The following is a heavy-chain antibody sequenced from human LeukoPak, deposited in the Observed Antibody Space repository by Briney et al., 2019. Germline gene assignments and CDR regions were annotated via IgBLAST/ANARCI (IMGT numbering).Heavy chain of an antibody. CDR1: GDSINSGYY. D-gene: IGHD3-3*01. J-gene: IGHJ4*02. CDR3: ARELFWSGYYFDY. V-gene: IGHV4-38-2*02. CDR2: IYHSGST. Sequence: PSETLSLTCTVSGDSINSGYYWGWIRQPPGKGLEWIETIYHSGSTYYNPSLKSRLSISVDMSKNQFSLKLSSVTAADTAVYYCARELFWSGYYFDYWGQGTLVTVSS.